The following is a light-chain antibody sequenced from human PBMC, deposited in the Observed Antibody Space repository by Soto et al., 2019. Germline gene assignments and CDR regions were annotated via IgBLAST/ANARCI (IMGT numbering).Light chain of an antibody. CDR2: KAS. J-gene: IGKJ1*01. V-gene: IGKV1-5*03. CDR3: QQYNSYSQT. CDR1: QSISSW. Sequence: DIQMTYSPSTLSASVGDRVTITCRASQSISSWLAWYQQKPGKAPKLLIYKASSLESGVPSRFSGSGSGTEFTLTISSLQPDDFATYYCQQYNSYSQTFGQGTKVDI.